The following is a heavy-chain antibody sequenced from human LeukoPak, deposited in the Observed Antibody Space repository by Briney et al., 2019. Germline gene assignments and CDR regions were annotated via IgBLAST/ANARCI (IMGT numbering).Heavy chain of an antibody. D-gene: IGHD2-2*01. CDR2: INPNSGGT. J-gene: IGHJ4*02. Sequence: ASVXVSCKASGYTFTGYYMHWVRQAPGQGLEWMGWINPNSGGTNYAQKFQGRVTMTRDTSISTAYMELSRLRSDDTAVYYCASTRSENFFFDYWGQGTLVTVSS. CDR3: ASTRSENFFFDY. CDR1: GYTFTGYY. V-gene: IGHV1-2*02.